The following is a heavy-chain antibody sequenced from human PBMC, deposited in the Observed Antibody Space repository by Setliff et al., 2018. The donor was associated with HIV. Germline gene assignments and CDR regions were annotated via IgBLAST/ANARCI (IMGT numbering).Heavy chain of an antibody. CDR3: ARRTFVVVSGAHRENDLDV. Sequence: SETLSLTCAVYGGSFSDYYWSWIRQPPGKGLEWIGEIYFSGHTNYNPSLKSRVTLSLDNSKNQFSLKLTSVTAADTAIYYCARRTFVVVSGAHRENDLDVWGQGTTVTVS. V-gene: IGHV4-34*01. J-gene: IGHJ6*02. D-gene: IGHD2-2*01. CDR2: IYFSGHT. CDR1: GGSFSDYY.